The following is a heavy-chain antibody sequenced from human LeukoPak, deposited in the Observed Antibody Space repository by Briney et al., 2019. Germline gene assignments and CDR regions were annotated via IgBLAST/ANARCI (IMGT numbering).Heavy chain of an antibody. Sequence: PGGSLRLSCAASGFTFSDYYINWIRQTPGKGLEWVSYISPSGSNTYYADSVKGRFTISRDNAKNSLYLQMNSLRAEDTAVYYCAREATISSWGQGTLVPVSS. CDR2: ISPSGSNT. CDR1: GFTFSDYY. D-gene: IGHD3-3*01. CDR3: AREATISS. V-gene: IGHV3-11*01. J-gene: IGHJ4*02.